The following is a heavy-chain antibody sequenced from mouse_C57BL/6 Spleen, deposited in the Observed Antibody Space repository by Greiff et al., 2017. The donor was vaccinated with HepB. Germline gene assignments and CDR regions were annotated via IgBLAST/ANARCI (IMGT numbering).Heavy chain of an antibody. J-gene: IGHJ2*01. Sequence: QVQLQQSGAELVRPGASVKLSCKASGYTFTDYYINWVKQRPGQGLEWIARIYHGSGNTYYNEKFKGKATLTAEKSSSTAYMQLSSLTSEASAVYFCARGNYYGSSPSDYWGQGTTLTVSS. D-gene: IGHD1-1*01. CDR2: IYHGSGNT. CDR3: ARGNYYGSSPSDY. V-gene: IGHV1-76*01. CDR1: GYTFTDYY.